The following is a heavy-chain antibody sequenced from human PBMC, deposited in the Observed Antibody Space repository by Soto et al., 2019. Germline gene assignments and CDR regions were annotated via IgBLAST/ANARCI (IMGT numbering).Heavy chain of an antibody. CDR1: GFTFDDYA. Sequence: EVQLVESGGGLVQPGRSLRLSCAASGFTFDDYAMHWVRQAPGKGLEWVSGISWNSGSIGYADSVKGRFTISRDNAKNSLYLQMNSLRAEDTALYYCAKVGSSWYYYYYMDVWGKGTTVTVSS. V-gene: IGHV3-9*01. J-gene: IGHJ6*03. CDR3: AKVGSSWYYYYYMDV. CDR2: ISWNSGSI. D-gene: IGHD6-13*01.